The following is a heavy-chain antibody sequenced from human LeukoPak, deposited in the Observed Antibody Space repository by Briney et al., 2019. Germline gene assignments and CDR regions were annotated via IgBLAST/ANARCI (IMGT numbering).Heavy chain of an antibody. D-gene: IGHD4-17*01. CDR2: IRSKAYGGTT. J-gene: IGHJ4*02. Sequence: GGSLRLSCTASGFTCGDYAMSWFRQAPGKGLEWVGFIRSKAYGGTTEYAASVKCRFTISRDDSKSIAYLQMNSLKTEDPAVYYCTRDLPSTVTYYFDYWGQGTLVTVSS. CDR1: GFTCGDYA. CDR3: TRDLPSTVTYYFDY. V-gene: IGHV3-49*03.